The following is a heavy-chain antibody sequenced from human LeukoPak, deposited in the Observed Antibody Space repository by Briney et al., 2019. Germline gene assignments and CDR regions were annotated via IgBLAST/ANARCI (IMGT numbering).Heavy chain of an antibody. D-gene: IGHD5-24*01. J-gene: IGHJ4*02. CDR2: LKEDRTEE. CDR1: GFDFSSFS. V-gene: IGHV3-7*01. Sequence: GGSLRLSCAASGFDFSSFSMSWVRQAPGKGLEWVANLKEDRTEEEYLDSVKGRFTIFRDNAKNSLDLQMNSLRAEDTAVYYCARHGDNSYSFDHWGQGVLVTVSS. CDR3: ARHGDNSYSFDH.